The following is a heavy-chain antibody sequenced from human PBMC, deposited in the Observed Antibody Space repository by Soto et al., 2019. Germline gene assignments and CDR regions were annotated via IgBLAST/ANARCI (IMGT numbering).Heavy chain of an antibody. Sequence: ASVKVSCEASGYTFIGYYMHWVRLVPGQGLEWMGWSNPDSGNTKYAQKFQGRVTMTRDTAISTAYMELSRLRSDDTAVYYCTRGPSEGGIRVAGHAFDLWGQGPTVAV. V-gene: IGHV1-2*02. D-gene: IGHD6-19*01. CDR1: GYTFIGYY. J-gene: IGHJ3*01. CDR2: SNPDSGNT. CDR3: TRGPSEGGIRVAGHAFDL.